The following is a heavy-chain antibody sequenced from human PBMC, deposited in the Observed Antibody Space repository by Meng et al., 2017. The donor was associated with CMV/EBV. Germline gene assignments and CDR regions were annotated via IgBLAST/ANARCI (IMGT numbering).Heavy chain of an antibody. CDR3: AREWDQDDSFDY. CDR1: GYTFTSYY. Sequence: ASVKVSCKASGYTFTSYYMHWVRQAPGQGLEWMGIINPSGGSTSYAQKFQGRVTMTRDTSTSTAYKELSNLRSEDTAVYYCAREWDQDDSFDYWGQGTLVTVSS. CDR2: INPSGGST. J-gene: IGHJ4*02. D-gene: IGHD1-26*01. V-gene: IGHV1-46*01.